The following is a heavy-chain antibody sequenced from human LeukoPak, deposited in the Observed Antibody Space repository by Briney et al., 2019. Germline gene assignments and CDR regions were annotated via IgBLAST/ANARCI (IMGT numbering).Heavy chain of an antibody. CDR2: INPNSGAT. J-gene: IGHJ4*02. V-gene: IGHV1-2*02. D-gene: IGHD5-12*01. CDR3: ASVYSGYDLSQLDY. CDR1: GYTFTGYY. Sequence: GASVKVSCKASGYTFTGYYMHWVRQAPGQGLEWVGWINPNSGATKYGQKFRGRVTMTRVTSMSTAYMELSSLRSDDTAVYYCASVYSGYDLSQLDYWGQGTLVTVSS.